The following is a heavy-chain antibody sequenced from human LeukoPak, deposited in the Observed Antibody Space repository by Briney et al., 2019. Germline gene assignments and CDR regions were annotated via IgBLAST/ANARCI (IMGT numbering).Heavy chain of an antibody. V-gene: IGHV3-11*06. J-gene: IGHJ4*02. CDR1: GFTFSDLY. CDR2: ISSSSTYT. CDR3: ARHLGLSSWYDYFDY. Sequence: GGSLRLSCAASGFTFSDLYMSWIRQAPGKGLEWVSYISSSSTYTNYADSVKGRFTISRDNAKNSLYLQMDSLRAKDTAVYYCARHLGLSSWYDYFDYWGQGTLVTVSS. D-gene: IGHD6-13*01.